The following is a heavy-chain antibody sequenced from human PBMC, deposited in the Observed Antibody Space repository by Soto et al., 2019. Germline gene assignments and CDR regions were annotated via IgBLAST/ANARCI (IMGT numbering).Heavy chain of an antibody. D-gene: IGHD3-16*02. CDR3: ARGIQYRYGMDV. J-gene: IGHJ6*02. CDR1: GFTFTNYL. CDR2: INGDGSNT. V-gene: IGHV3-74*01. Sequence: GGSLRLSCAATGFTFTNYLMHWVRQAPGKGLVWVSRINGDGSNTFYADSVKGRLTISRDNAENTVYLQMNSLRAEDTAVYYCARGIQYRYGMDVWGQGTTVTVS.